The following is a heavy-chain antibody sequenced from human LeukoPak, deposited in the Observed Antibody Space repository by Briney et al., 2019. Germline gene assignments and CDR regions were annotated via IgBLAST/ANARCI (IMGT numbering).Heavy chain of an antibody. Sequence: PGGSLRLSCAASGFTFSSHAMHWVRQAPGKGLEWVAVISYDGRNKDYADSVKGRFTISRDNSKNTLYLQMNSLRADDTAVYYCASSPPTGITVSYFDYWGQGTLVTVSS. D-gene: IGHD4-17*01. CDR3: ASSPPTGITVSYFDY. CDR1: GFTFSSHA. V-gene: IGHV3-30*04. CDR2: ISYDGRNK. J-gene: IGHJ4*02.